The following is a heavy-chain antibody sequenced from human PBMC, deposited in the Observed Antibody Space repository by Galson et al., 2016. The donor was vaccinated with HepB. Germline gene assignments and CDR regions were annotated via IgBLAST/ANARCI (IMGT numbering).Heavy chain of an antibody. V-gene: IGHV3-23*01. J-gene: IGHJ6*02. CDR1: GFTLSSYA. CDR2: ISRSGAAK. D-gene: IGHD5-12*01. CDR3: AKWAGYRSKWFSE. Sequence: SLRLSCAASGFTLSSYAMSWARQAPGKGLEWVSSISRSGAAKDYADSVKGRLTISRDNSENTVYLQMNSLRAEDTAVYYCAKWAGYRSKWFSEWGQGTTVTVSS.